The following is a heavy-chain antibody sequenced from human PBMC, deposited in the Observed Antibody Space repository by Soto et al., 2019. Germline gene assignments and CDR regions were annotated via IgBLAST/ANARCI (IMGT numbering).Heavy chain of an antibody. D-gene: IGHD5-18*01. Sequence: EVQLVESGGVVVHPGGSLRLSCAASGFTFDDYTMHWVRQAPGKGLEWVSLISWDGGSTYYADSVKGRFTISRDNSKNSLYLQMNSLRTEDTALYYCAKDSRVDTAMGWIYFDYWGQGTLVTVSS. CDR1: GFTFDDYT. V-gene: IGHV3-43*01. J-gene: IGHJ4*02. CDR2: ISWDGGST. CDR3: AKDSRVDTAMGWIYFDY.